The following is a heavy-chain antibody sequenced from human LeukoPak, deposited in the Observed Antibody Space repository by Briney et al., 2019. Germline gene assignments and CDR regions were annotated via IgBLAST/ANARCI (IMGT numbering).Heavy chain of an antibody. CDR3: AKGATRGDIVVVVAAYFDY. D-gene: IGHD2-15*01. CDR1: GFTFSNYW. CDR2: INADGTEA. Sequence: GGSLRLSCAASGFTFSNYWMHWVRQAPGQGPVWVARINADGTEAIYADAVKGRFTISRDNARNTVFLQMNSLRAEDTAVYYCAKGATRGDIVVVVAAYFDYWGQGTLVTVSS. V-gene: IGHV3-74*01. J-gene: IGHJ4*02.